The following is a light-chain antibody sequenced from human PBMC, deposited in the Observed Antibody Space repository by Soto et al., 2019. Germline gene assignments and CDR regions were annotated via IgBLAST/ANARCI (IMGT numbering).Light chain of an antibody. V-gene: IGKV1-8*01. CDR1: QGISSY. CDR3: PTGT. CDR2: AAS. Sequence: AIRMTQSPPSFSASTGDRVTITCRASQGISSYLAWYQQKPGKAPKLLIYAASTLQSGVPSRFSGSGSGTDFTLTISCLQSEDFATYSCPTGTFGQGTKVEIK. J-gene: IGKJ1*01.